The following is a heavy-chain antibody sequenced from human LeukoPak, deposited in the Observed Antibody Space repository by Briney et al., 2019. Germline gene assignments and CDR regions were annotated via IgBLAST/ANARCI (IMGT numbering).Heavy chain of an antibody. CDR1: GFNFIDYS. CDR2: IGISSGNT. V-gene: IGHV3-48*01. Sequence: QSGGSLRLSCAASGFNFIDYSMNWVCQAPGKGLEWISYIGISSGNTKYADSVKGRFTISRDKARNSLYLQMNSLRVEDTAVYYCARDHRYAFDNWGHGTLVTVSS. J-gene: IGHJ4*01. D-gene: IGHD5-12*01. CDR3: ARDHRYAFDN.